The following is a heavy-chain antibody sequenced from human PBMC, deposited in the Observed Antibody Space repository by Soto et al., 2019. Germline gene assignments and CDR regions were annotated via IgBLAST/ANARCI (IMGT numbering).Heavy chain of an antibody. CDR2: ISDTGDNT. CDR1: GFTFSRSA. J-gene: IGHJ3*02. D-gene: IGHD5-12*01. Sequence: EVQLLESGGGLVQPGGSLRLSCAASGFTFSRSAMNWVRQAPGKGLEWVSLISDTGDNTYYADSVKGRFTIFRDNSKNMLYLQMNSLRAEDTAVYYCARVLGRDGYNHDAFDIWGQGTMVTVSS. CDR3: ARVLGRDGYNHDAFDI. V-gene: IGHV3-23*01.